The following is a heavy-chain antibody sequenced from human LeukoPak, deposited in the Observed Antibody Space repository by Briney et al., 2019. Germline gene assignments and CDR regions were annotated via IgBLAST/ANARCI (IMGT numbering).Heavy chain of an antibody. D-gene: IGHD3-10*01. CDR2: IVVGSGNT. Sequence: SVKVSCKASGFTFTSSAMQWVRQARGQRLEWIGWIVVGSGNTNYAQKFQERVTITRDMSTSTAYMELSSLRSEDTAVYYCARSMGSGRPIDYWGQGTLVTVSS. CDR1: GFTFTSSA. CDR3: ARSMGSGRPIDY. J-gene: IGHJ4*02. V-gene: IGHV1-58*02.